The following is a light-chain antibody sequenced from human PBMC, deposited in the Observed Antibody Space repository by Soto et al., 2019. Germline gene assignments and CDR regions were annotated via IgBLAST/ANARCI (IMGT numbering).Light chain of an antibody. Sequence: DVVMTQSPLSLPVTLGQPASISCRSSQSLVYSDGNTYLNWFQQRPGQSPRRLIYKVSNRDSGVPDRFSGSGSGTDFTLKISRVEAEDVGVYYCMQGTHSQVYTFGQGTKLEIK. CDR2: KVS. CDR3: MQGTHSQVYT. CDR1: QSLVYSDGNTY. V-gene: IGKV2-30*01. J-gene: IGKJ2*01.